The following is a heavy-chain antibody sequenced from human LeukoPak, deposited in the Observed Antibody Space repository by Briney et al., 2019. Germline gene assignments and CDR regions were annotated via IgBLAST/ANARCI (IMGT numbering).Heavy chain of an antibody. CDR3: AKIGSSHDFDY. V-gene: IGHV1-2*06. CDR2: INPNSGAT. D-gene: IGHD1-26*01. J-gene: IGHJ4*02. CDR1: GYTFTVYF. Sequence: VASMKVSCKASGYTFTVYFTHWVRQAPGQGLEWMGRINPNSGATDYAQKFQGRVTMTRDTSISTAYMELSSLKSDDTAVYYCAKIGSSHDFDYWGQGTLITVSS.